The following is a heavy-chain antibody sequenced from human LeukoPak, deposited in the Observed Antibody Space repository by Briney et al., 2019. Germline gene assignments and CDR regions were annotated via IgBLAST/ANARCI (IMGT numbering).Heavy chain of an antibody. D-gene: IGHD2-15*01. Sequence: ASVTVSFKASGYTFTSYGSSWVRQAPGQGLEWMGWISAYNGNTNYAQKLQGRVTMTTDTSTSTAYMELRSLRSDDTAVYYCARDIVVVSVYYYYYYGMDVWGQGTTVTVSS. CDR1: GYTFTSYG. CDR3: ARDIVVVSVYYYYYYGMDV. J-gene: IGHJ6*02. V-gene: IGHV1-18*01. CDR2: ISAYNGNT.